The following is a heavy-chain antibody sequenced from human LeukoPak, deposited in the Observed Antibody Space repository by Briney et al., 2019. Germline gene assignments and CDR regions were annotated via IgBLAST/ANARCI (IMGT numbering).Heavy chain of an antibody. J-gene: IGHJ3*02. CDR2: ISWNSGSI. CDR1: GFTFDDYA. CDR3: AHYDSSGFYAFDI. V-gene: IGHV3-9*01. D-gene: IGHD3-22*01. Sequence: GGSLRLSCAASGFTFDDYAMHWVRQAPGKGLEWVSGISWNSGSIGYADSVKGRFTISRDNAKNSLYLQMNSLRAEDTAVYYCAHYDSSGFYAFDIWGRGTMVTVSS.